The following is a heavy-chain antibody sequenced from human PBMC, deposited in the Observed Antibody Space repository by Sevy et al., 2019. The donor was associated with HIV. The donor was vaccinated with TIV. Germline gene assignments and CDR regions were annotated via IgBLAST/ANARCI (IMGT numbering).Heavy chain of an antibody. D-gene: IGHD6-13*01. CDR2: ISDDGSDK. V-gene: IGHV3-30*18. J-gene: IGHJ6*02. CDR3: MNSWGRFFGSSWIYYYYGMDV. Sequence: GGCLRLSCAASGFSFRRFGMHWVRQAPGKGLEGVAQISDDGSDKNYGDSMKGRITISRDNSRDTVYLQMNSLRAEDTGVYSCMNSWGRFFGSSWIYYYYGMDVWGQGTTVHVSS. CDR1: GFSFRRFG.